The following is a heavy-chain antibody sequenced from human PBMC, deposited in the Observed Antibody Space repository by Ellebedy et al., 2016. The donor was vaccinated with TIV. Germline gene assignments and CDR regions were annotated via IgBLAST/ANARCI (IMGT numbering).Heavy chain of an antibody. J-gene: IGHJ4*02. CDR1: GFTFSSYW. V-gene: IGHV3-7*03. CDR3: AGKGGNSAAFDY. Sequence: GGSLRLSCAASGFTFSSYWMSWVRQAPGKGLEWVANIKQDGSEKYYVDSVKGRFTISRDNAKNSLFLEMNSLRAEDTAVYYCAGKGGNSAAFDYWGQGTLVIVSS. D-gene: IGHD4-23*01. CDR2: IKQDGSEK.